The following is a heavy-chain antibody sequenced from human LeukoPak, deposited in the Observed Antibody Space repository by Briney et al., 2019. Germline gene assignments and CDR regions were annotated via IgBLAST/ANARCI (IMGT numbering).Heavy chain of an antibody. D-gene: IGHD6-13*01. CDR2: ISYDGSNK. J-gene: IGHJ4*02. V-gene: IGHV3-30*18. CDR3: AKGGYGEGPSIAAAGYFDY. Sequence: GGSLRLSCAASGFTFSSYVMHWVRQAPGKGLEWVAVISYDGSNKYYADSVKGRFTISRDNSKNTLYLQMNSLRAEDTAVYYCAKGGYGEGPSIAAAGYFDYWGQGTLVTVSS. CDR1: GFTFSSYV.